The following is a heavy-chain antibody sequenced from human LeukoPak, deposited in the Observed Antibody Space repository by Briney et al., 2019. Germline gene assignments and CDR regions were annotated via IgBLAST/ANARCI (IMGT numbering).Heavy chain of an antibody. V-gene: IGHV4-30-4*01. Sequence: SQTLSLTCTVSGGSITSGYYYWSWIRQPPGKGLEWIGYIYYSGSTYYNPSLESRVTISIDTSKDQFSLKLSSVTAADTAVYYCAREGGDSGSYRNRRFDYWGQGTLVTVSS. CDR1: GGSITSGYYY. CDR3: AREGGDSGSYRNRRFDY. J-gene: IGHJ4*02. CDR2: IYYSGST. D-gene: IGHD1-26*01.